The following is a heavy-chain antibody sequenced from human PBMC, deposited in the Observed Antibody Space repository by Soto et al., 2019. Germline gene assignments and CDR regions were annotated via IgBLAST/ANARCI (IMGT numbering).Heavy chain of an antibody. CDR3: ATGITMVRGVIILYFDY. D-gene: IGHD3-10*01. V-gene: IGHV4-34*01. J-gene: IGHJ4*02. CDR2: INHSGST. Sequence: PSEPLSLTCSAGGPPPSGYYWSWLRQPPGKGLEWIGEINHSGSTNYNPSLKSRVTISVDTSKNQFSLKLSSVTAADTAVYYCATGITMVRGVIILYFDYWGQG. CDR1: GPPPSGYY.